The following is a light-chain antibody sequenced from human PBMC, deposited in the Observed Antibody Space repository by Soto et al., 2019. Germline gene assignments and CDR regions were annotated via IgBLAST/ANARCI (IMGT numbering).Light chain of an antibody. J-gene: IGLJ2*01. CDR3: GTWDNNLPGMV. V-gene: IGLV1-51*01. CDR1: SSNIATEY. Sequence: QSVLTQPPSVSAAPGQKVTISCSGSSSNIATEYVSWYQQLPGTAPKLLIYNTNSRPSGIPDRFSGSKSGTSATLGITGLQTGDEADYYCGTWDNNLPGMVFGGGTKLTVL. CDR2: NTN.